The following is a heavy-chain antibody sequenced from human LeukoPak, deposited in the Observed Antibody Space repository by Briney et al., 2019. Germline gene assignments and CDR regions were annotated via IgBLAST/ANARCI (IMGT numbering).Heavy chain of an antibody. J-gene: IGHJ4*02. CDR3: ARAQYASGSFFDY. CDR2: IYYTGST. Sequence: SETLSLTCTVSGGSISTHYWSWIRQPPGKGLEWIGYIYYTGSTNYNPSLKSRVTMAIATSKNQFSLELTFVSAADTAVYYCARAQYASGSFFDYWGQGTLATVSS. CDR1: GGSISTHY. D-gene: IGHD3-10*01. V-gene: IGHV4-59*11.